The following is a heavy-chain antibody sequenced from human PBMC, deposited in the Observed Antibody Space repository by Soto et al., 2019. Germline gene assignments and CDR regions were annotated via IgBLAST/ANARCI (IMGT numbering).Heavy chain of an antibody. Sequence: QLQLQESGPGLVKPAETLSLKCAVSGGSVSSGNYFWGWIRQPPGKGLEWIGNIYYNGDTYYSPAIKSRVTFSVDTAQNQFSLRLTSVTAADTAVYYCARRLIDSWNQGHAFDFWGQGTLVTVSS. D-gene: IGHD1-20*01. CDR2: IYYNGDT. CDR3: ARRLIDSWNQGHAFDF. CDR1: GGSVSSGNYF. V-gene: IGHV4-39*01. J-gene: IGHJ3*01.